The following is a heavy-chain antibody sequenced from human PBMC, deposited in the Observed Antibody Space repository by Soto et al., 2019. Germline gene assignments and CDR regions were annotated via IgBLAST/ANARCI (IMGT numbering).Heavy chain of an antibody. V-gene: IGHV4-4*02. D-gene: IGHD6-19*01. J-gene: IGHJ4*02. CDR1: GGSINNYYG. Sequence: SETLSLTCTVSGGSINNYYGWGWVRQSPVTGLEWIGDMSHSGPTNYSPSLKSRVTLSVDTSKNQFSLELKSVTAADTAVYFCGMSHGWYTIHSWGQGTLVTVSS. CDR2: MSHSGPT. CDR3: GMSHGWYTIHS.